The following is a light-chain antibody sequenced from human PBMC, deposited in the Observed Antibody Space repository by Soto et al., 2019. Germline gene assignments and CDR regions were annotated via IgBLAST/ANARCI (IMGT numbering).Light chain of an antibody. CDR3: QQYGSSLMYT. J-gene: IGKJ2*01. V-gene: IGKV3-15*01. Sequence: EIVMTQSPATLPVSPGERATLSCRASQTVSSDLAWYQQKPGQAPRLLIYGASTRATGIPARFSGSGSGTEFTLTISSLQSEDFAVYYCQQYGSSLMYTFGQGTKLEIK. CDR1: QTVSSD. CDR2: GAS.